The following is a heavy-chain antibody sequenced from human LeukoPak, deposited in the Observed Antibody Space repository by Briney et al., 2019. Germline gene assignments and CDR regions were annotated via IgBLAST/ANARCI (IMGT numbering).Heavy chain of an antibody. V-gene: IGHV4-61*01. D-gene: IGHD3-22*01. Sequence: SETLSLTCTVSGGSVSSGNYYWSWIRQPPGKGLECIGYIYNSGSTNYNPSLKSRVTISVDTSKNQFSLKLSSVTAADTAVYYCARGFPVWLLRADYYYYGMDVWGQGTTVTVSS. CDR3: ARGFPVWLLRADYYYYGMDV. J-gene: IGHJ6*02. CDR1: GGSVSSGNYY. CDR2: IYNSGST.